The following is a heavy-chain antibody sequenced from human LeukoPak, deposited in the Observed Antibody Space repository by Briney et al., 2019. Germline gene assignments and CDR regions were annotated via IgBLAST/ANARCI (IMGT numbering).Heavy chain of an antibody. CDR2: ISRSSSAI. V-gene: IGHV3-48*01. CDR3: ARDGTTYYYDSTGYSDS. CDR1: GFTFSSYA. J-gene: IGHJ4*02. Sequence: PGGSLRLSCAASGFTFSSYAMHWVRQAPGKGLEWISYISRSSSAIYYADSVKGRFTISRDNAKNSLYLQMNSLRAEDTAVYYCARDGTTYYYDSTGYSDSWGQGTLVTVSS. D-gene: IGHD3-22*01.